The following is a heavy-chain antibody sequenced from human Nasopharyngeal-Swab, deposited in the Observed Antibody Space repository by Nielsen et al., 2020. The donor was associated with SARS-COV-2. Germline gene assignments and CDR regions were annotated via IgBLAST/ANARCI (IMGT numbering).Heavy chain of an antibody. V-gene: IGHV3-30-3*01. D-gene: IGHD4-23*01. J-gene: IGHJ2*01. CDR1: GFTFSSYA. Sequence: GESLKISCAASGFTFSSYAMQWVRQAPGKGLEWVAVISYDGSNKYYADSVKGRFTISRDNSKNTLYLQMNSLRAEDTAVYYCASAYGGSYWYFDLWGRGTLVTVSS. CDR2: ISYDGSNK. CDR3: ASAYGGSYWYFDL.